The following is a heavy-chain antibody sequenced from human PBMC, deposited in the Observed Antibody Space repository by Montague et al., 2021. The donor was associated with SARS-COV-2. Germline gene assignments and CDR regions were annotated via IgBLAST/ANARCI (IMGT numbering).Heavy chain of an antibody. CDR3: ARVSRGSSWYEVAFDI. V-gene: IGHV4-59*01. CDR1: GGSISRYS. D-gene: IGHD6-13*01. CDR2: IYNSGST. Sequence: SETLSLTCTVSGGSISRYSWTWIRQPPGKGLEWIGYIYNSGSTNYNPYLTSRVTISVDTSKNQFSLKLSSVAAADTAVYYCARVSRGSSWYEVAFDIWGQGTMVTVSS. J-gene: IGHJ3*02.